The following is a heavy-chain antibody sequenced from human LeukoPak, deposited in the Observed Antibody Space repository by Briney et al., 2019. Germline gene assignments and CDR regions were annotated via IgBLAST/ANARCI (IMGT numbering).Heavy chain of an antibody. J-gene: IGHJ4*02. D-gene: IGHD3-9*01. CDR1: GYIFTNYY. V-gene: IGHV1-46*01. CDR2: IDPSGGST. CDR3: ARGASFDWVSHGGY. Sequence: ASVKVSCKASGYIFTNYYIHWVGQAPGQGLEWLGIIDPSGGSTNFAQKFQGRVTMTRDTSTSTVYMELSSLTSEDTAVYYCARGASFDWVSHGGYWGQGTLVTVSS.